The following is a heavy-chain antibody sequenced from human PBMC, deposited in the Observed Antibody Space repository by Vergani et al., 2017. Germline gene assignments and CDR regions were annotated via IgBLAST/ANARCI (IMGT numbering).Heavy chain of an antibody. Sequence: QVQLQESGPGLVKPSQTLSLTCTVSGGSISSGDYYWSWIRQPPGKGLEWIGYIYYSGSTYYNPSLKSRVTISVDTSKNQFSLKLSSVTAADTAVYYCAMRQLWFGWSGGSCYSTGDYGDYSFDYWGQGTLVTVSS. CDR2: IYYSGST. CDR1: GGSISSGDYY. V-gene: IGHV4-30-4*01. J-gene: IGHJ4*02. CDR3: AMRQLWFGWSGGSCYSTGDYGDYSFDY. D-gene: IGHD2-15*01.